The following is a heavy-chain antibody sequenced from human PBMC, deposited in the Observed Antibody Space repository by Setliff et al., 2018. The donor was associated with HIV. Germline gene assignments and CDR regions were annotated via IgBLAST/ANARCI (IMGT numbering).Heavy chain of an antibody. D-gene: IGHD6-19*01. Sequence: GGSLRLSCAASGFTFSDYYMTWIRQAPGKGLEWVSYISTSSSYTNYVDSVKGRFTISRDNAKNSLYLQMNSLRAEDTAVYYCARESGAVAGNFDYWGQGTLVTVSS. V-gene: IGHV3-11*05. CDR2: ISTSSSYT. J-gene: IGHJ4*02. CDR1: GFTFSDYY. CDR3: ARESGAVAGNFDY.